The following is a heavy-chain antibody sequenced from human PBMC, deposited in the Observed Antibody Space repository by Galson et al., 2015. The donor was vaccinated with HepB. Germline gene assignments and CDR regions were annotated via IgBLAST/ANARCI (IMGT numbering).Heavy chain of an antibody. D-gene: IGHD4-23*01. CDR3: ARDRRLRWYTDDAFDI. Sequence: SVKVSCKASGYTFTSYGISWVRQAPGQGLEWMGWISAYNGNTNYAQKLQGRVTMTTDTSTSTAYMELRSLRSDDTAVYYCARDRRLRWYTDDAFDIWGQGTMVTVS. CDR2: ISAYNGNT. J-gene: IGHJ3*02. CDR1: GYTFTSYG. V-gene: IGHV1-18*01.